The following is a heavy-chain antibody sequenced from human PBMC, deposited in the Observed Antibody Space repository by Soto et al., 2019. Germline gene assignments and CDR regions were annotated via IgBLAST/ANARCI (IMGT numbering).Heavy chain of an antibody. CDR2: IYYSGST. D-gene: IGHD4-17*01. J-gene: IGHJ4*02. CDR3: ARAYGDHVFDS. CDR1: GGSISSYY. Sequence: QVQLQESGPGLVKPSETLSLTCTVSGGSISSYYWSWIRQPPGKGLEWIGYIYYSGSTNYNPSLKSRVTISVDTSKNQFSLKLSSVTAADTAVYYCARAYGDHVFDSWGQGTLVTVSS. V-gene: IGHV4-59*01.